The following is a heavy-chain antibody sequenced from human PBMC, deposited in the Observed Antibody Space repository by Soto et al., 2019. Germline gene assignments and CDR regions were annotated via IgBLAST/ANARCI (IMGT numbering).Heavy chain of an antibody. CDR2: IIPVFRTP. CDR3: ARDKDRPELGGNYYYAVDV. Sequence: QVRLVQSGAEIKKPGSSMKVSCKASGGTFSNSAISWVRQAPGQGLEWVGGIIPVFRTPDYEQKFQGRVTITADESTSTAYMELSSLRSEDTAVYYCARDKDRPELGGNYYYAVDVWGQGTTVTVSS. V-gene: IGHV1-69*12. J-gene: IGHJ6*02. D-gene: IGHD3-3*02. CDR1: GGTFSNSA.